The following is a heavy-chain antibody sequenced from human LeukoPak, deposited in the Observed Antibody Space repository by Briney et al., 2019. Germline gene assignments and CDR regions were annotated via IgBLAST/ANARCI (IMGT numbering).Heavy chain of an antibody. D-gene: IGHD3-9*01. CDR2: IYYSGST. V-gene: IGHV4-59*01. CDR1: GGSFSGYY. Sequence: SETLSLTCAVYGGSFSGYYWSWIRQPPGKGLEWIGYIYYSGSTNYNPSLKSRVTISVDTSKNQFSLKLSSVTAADTAVYYCARDSDWFDYWGQGTLVTVSS. J-gene: IGHJ4*02. CDR3: ARDSDWFDY.